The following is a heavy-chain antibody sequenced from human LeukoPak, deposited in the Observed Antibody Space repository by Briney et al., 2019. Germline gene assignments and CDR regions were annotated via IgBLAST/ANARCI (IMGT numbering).Heavy chain of an antibody. CDR1: GFTFSSYW. CDR2: IKSDGST. CDR3: ARAPSEIGGYYPEYFRH. D-gene: IGHD3-22*01. Sequence: GGSLRLSCAASGFTFSSYWMHWVRQAPGKGLVWVSRIKSDGSTNYPDSVKGRFTISRNNAKNTVSLQMNSLRAEDTGVYFCARAPSEIGGYYPEYFRHWGQGTLVTVSS. J-gene: IGHJ1*01. V-gene: IGHV3-74*01.